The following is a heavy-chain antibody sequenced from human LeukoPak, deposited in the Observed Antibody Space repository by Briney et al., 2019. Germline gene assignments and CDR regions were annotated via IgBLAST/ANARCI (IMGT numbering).Heavy chain of an antibody. CDR3: ARVHSGGPH. CDR1: GFTFSSYN. D-gene: IGHD1-26*01. V-gene: IGHV3-21*01. CDR2: ISTTSNYI. Sequence: PGGSLRLSCAASGFTFSSYNMNWVRQAPGRGLEWVSSISTTSNYIYYADSVKGRFTISRDNAKNSLYLQMNSLRAEDTAVYYCARVHSGGPHWGQGTLVTVSS. J-gene: IGHJ4*02.